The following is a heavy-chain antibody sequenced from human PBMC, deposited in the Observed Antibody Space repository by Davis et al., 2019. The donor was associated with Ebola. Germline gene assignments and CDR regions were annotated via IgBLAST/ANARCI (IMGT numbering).Heavy chain of an antibody. CDR3: TTLSTTMTHGGDY. V-gene: IGHV3-15*01. CDR1: GFTFVDAW. CDR2: IKHRADGGTA. Sequence: PGGSLRLSCTASGFTFVDAWMSWVRQAPGEGLEWVGRIKHRADGGTADYAAPVQGRFTISRDDSRKTLFLQMNSLKPDDTAVYYCTTLSTTMTHGGDYWGQGTLVTVSS. J-gene: IGHJ4*02. D-gene: IGHD4-17*01.